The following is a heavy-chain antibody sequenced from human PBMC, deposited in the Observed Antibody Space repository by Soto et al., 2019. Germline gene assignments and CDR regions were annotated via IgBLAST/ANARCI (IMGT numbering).Heavy chain of an antibody. D-gene: IGHD1-26*01. CDR1: GFTFVNYG. V-gene: IGHV3-30*18. CDR3: AKGGGSARDFDY. CDR2: TSYDGNNK. Sequence: XESLLLWCTGSGFTFVNYGMHWVRQAPGKGLEWVASTSYDGNNKYYADSLKGRFTISRDNSKKMVYLQMTSLGPEDTAVYYCAKGGGSARDFDYWGRGALVTVSS. J-gene: IGHJ4*02.